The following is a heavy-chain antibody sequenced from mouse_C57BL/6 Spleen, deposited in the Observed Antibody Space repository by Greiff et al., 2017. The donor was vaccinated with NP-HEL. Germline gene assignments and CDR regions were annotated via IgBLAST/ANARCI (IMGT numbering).Heavy chain of an antibody. D-gene: IGHD1-1*01. CDR1: GYTFTSYW. Sequence: QVQLQQSGAELVRPGSSVKLSCKASGYTFTSYWMDWVKQRPGQGLEWIGNIYPSDSETHYNQKFKDKATLTVDKSSSTAYMQLSSLTSEDSAVYYCAKGDYYGSSFFDYWGQGTTLTVSS. CDR3: AKGDYYGSSFFDY. V-gene: IGHV1-61*01. J-gene: IGHJ2*01. CDR2: IYPSDSET.